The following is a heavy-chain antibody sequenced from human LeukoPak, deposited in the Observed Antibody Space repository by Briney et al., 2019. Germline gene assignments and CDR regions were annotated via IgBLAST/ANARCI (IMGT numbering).Heavy chain of an antibody. D-gene: IGHD6-19*01. CDR3: ARHSGAGTGFVY. Sequence: ETLSLTCTVSGGSTSSYYWSWIRQPPGKGLEWIGYIYYSGSTNYNPSLKSRLTISIDTSKNQFSLKLSSVTAADTAVHYCARHSGAGTGFVYWGQGTLVTVSS. CDR1: GGSTSSYY. V-gene: IGHV4-59*08. J-gene: IGHJ4*02. CDR2: IYYSGST.